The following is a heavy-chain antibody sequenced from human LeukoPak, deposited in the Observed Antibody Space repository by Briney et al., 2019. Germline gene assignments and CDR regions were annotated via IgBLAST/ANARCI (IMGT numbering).Heavy chain of an antibody. J-gene: IGHJ6*02. Sequence: SVKVSCKDSGGTFSSYTISWVRQTPGQGLEWMGGIIPIFGTANSAQKFQGRVTITADESTSTAYMELSSLRSEDTAVYYCARDTSEVAGTNYYYYGMDVWGQGTTVTVSS. V-gene: IGHV1-69*13. CDR3: ARDTSEVAGTNYYYYGMDV. CDR1: GGTFSSYT. CDR2: IIPIFGTA. D-gene: IGHD6-19*01.